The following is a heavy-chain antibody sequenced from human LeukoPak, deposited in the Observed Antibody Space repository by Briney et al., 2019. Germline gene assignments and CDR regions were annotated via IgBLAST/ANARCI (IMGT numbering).Heavy chain of an antibody. CDR2: ISSSGSTI. V-gene: IGHV3-48*03. D-gene: IGHD3-22*01. CDR1: GFTFSSYE. J-gene: IGHJ4*02. Sequence: TGGSLRLSCAASGFTFSSYEMNWVREAPGKGLEGVSYISSSGSTIYYADSVKGRFTISRDNAKNSLYLQMNSLRAEDTAVYYCARPYHDSSGYYNNFDYWGQGTLVTVSS. CDR3: ARPYHDSSGYYNNFDY.